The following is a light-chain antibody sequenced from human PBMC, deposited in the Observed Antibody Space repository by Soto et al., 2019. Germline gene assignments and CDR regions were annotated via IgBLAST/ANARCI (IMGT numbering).Light chain of an antibody. CDR1: QSISNR. CDR2: DAS. Sequence: DVQMTQSPSTLSAYIGDRVTITCRASQSISNRLAWCQQKPGKAPKFVIYDASSLESGVPSRFSGSGSGTEFILTINSLQPDDFAPYYCQQSNSYSEGFGEGTKV. CDR3: QQSNSYSEG. J-gene: IGKJ1*01. V-gene: IGKV1-5*01.